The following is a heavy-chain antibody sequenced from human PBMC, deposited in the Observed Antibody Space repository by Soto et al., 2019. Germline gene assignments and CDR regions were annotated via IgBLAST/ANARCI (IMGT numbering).Heavy chain of an antibody. Sequence: PSETLSLSCTVSGYSMRSYYWTWIRQPPGKGLEWIGYIYDTGSTTYNPSLESRVTISIDMSEHQFSLKLRSVTAADTAVYYCAIVGSNGPDLGYLYYGLDVWGQGTTVTVSS. D-gene: IGHD5-18*01. CDR1: GYSMRSYY. V-gene: IGHV4-59*01. J-gene: IGHJ6*02. CDR3: AIVGSNGPDLGYLYYGLDV. CDR2: IYDTGST.